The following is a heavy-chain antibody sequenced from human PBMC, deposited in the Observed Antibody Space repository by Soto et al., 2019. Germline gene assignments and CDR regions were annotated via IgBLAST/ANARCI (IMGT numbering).Heavy chain of an antibody. V-gene: IGHV4-34*01. CDR2: IKHSGST. CDR3: ARGGATIFGVVITLYYFDY. D-gene: IGHD3-3*01. Sequence: QVQLQQWGAGLLKPSETLSLTCAVYGGSFSGYYWSWIRQPPGKGLEWIGEIKHSGSTNYNPSLKSRVTISVATPKNQFSLKLSPVTAADTAVYYCARGGATIFGVVITLYYFDYWGQGTLVTVSS. CDR1: GGSFSGYY. J-gene: IGHJ4*02.